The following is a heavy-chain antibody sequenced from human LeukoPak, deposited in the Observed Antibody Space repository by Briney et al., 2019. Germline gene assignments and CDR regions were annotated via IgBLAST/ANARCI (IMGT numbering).Heavy chain of an antibody. D-gene: IGHD6-13*01. J-gene: IGHJ4*02. V-gene: IGHV4-59*01. CDR1: GGSISSYY. Sequence: SETLSLTCTVSGGSISSYYWSWVRQPPGKGLEWIGYIYYSGSTNYNPSLKSRVTISVDTSKNQFSLKLSSVTAADTAVYYCARLAAAGFSFDYWSQGTLVTVSS. CDR2: IYYSGST. CDR3: ARLAAAGFSFDY.